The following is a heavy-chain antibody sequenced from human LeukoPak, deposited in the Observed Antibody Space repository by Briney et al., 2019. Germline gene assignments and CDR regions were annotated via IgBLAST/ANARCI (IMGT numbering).Heavy chain of an antibody. J-gene: IGHJ3*02. Sequence: KASQTLSLTCTVSGGSISSGDYYWSWIRQPPGKGLEWIGYIYYSGSTYYNPSLKSRVTISVDTSKNQFSLKLSSVTAADTAVYYCARPPGYCSGGSCYGDDAFDIWGQGTMVTVSS. CDR1: GGSISSGDYY. CDR2: IYYSGST. CDR3: ARPPGYCSGGSCYGDDAFDI. V-gene: IGHV4-30-4*08. D-gene: IGHD2-15*01.